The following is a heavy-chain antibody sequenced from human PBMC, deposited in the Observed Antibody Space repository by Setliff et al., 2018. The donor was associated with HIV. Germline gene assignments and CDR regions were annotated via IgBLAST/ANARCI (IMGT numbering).Heavy chain of an antibody. Sequence: ASVKVSCKTSGYTFTTYSIHWARQAPGQSLEWMGWINVGKGDTKYSQELQGRITLTTDTSANTAYMELSSLRSDDTAVYFCARGRRTAPGSFYHFYYMGVWGEGTTVTVSS. CDR2: INVGKGDT. CDR3: ARGRRTAPGSFYHFYYMGV. D-gene: IGHD6-13*01. V-gene: IGHV1-3*01. CDR1: GYTFTTYS. J-gene: IGHJ6*03.